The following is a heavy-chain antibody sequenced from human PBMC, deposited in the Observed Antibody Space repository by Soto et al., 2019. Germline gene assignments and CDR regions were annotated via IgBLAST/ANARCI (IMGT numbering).Heavy chain of an antibody. Sequence: VQLQESGPGLVKPSETLSLTCTVSGDPNSGIYWTWIRQPPGKGLEWIGDIYSGGLTNYNPSLKSRVTLSIGTSETQFSLKVNSVTAADTAVYYCATLRYPFHFDLWGRGTLVTVSS. J-gene: IGHJ4*02. CDR2: IYSGGLT. CDR3: ATLRYPFHFDL. CDR1: GDPNSGIY. V-gene: IGHV4-59*01. D-gene: IGHD3-16*02.